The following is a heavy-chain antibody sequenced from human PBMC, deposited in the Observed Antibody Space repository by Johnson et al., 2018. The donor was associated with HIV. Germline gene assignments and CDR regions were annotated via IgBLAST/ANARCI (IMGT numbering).Heavy chain of an antibody. J-gene: IGHJ3*01. V-gene: IGHV3-11*04. Sequence: VQLVESGGGLVKPGGSLRLSCAASGFTFSDYYMSWIRQAPGKGLDWVSYISSTGTTIYYADSVKGRFTISRDNAMKSLYLQINSLRAEDTAVYYCARNRPVSYGYRGAFDCWGQGTMVIVSS. CDR3: ARNRPVSYGYRGAFDC. D-gene: IGHD5-18*01. CDR2: ISSTGTTI. CDR1: GFTFSDYY.